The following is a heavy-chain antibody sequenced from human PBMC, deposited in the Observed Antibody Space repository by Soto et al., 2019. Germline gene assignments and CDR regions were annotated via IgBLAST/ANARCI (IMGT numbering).Heavy chain of an antibody. V-gene: IGHV4-31*03. J-gene: IGHJ3*02. CDR1: GGSISSGGYY. D-gene: IGHD3-22*01. CDR2: IYYSGST. Sequence: SETLSLTCTVSGGSISSGGYYWSWIRQHPGKGLEWIGYIYYSGSTYYNPSLKSRVTISVDTSKNQFSLKLSSVTAADTAVYYCARHFYDSSADDAFDIWGQGTMVTVSS. CDR3: ARHFYDSSADDAFDI.